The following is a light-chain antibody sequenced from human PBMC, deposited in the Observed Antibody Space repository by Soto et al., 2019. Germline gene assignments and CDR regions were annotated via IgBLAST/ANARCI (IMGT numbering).Light chain of an antibody. CDR3: ASWDDSLSGGV. V-gene: IGLV1-47*01. CDR2: SNN. CDR1: SSNIGYNY. J-gene: IGLJ3*02. Sequence: QSVLTQPPSASGTPGQNVTIYCSGSSSNIGYNYVYWYYHLPGTAPRLLIYSNNQRPSGVPDRFSGSRSGTSASLAISGLRSEDEADYMCASWDDSLSGGVFGGGTKVTVL.